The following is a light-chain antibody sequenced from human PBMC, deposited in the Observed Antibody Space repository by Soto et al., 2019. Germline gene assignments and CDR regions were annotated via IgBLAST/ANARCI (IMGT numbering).Light chain of an antibody. Sequence: QSVLTQAPSASATPGQRVTISCSGSSSNIGTNYVYWYQQLPGRAPNLLIYRSNQRPSGVPDRFSGSKSGTSASLAISGLRSEDEADYYCATWDDSVTGPVFGGGTQLTVL. CDR3: ATWDDSVTGPV. CDR2: RSN. CDR1: SSNIGTNY. V-gene: IGLV1-47*01. J-gene: IGLJ3*02.